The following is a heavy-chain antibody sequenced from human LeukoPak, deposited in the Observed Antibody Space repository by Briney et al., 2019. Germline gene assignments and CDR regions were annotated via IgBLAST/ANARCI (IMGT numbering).Heavy chain of an antibody. CDR3: AKARIAAALDAFDI. V-gene: IGHV3-53*05. Sequence: PGGSLRLSCAASGFTVNSKYMSWVRQAPGTGLEWVSVVYSGGQTYYADSVKGRFTISRDISKNTLYLQMNSLRAEDTAVYYCAKARIAAALDAFDIWGQGTMVTVSS. D-gene: IGHD6-13*01. CDR1: GFTVNSKY. J-gene: IGHJ3*02. CDR2: VYSGGQT.